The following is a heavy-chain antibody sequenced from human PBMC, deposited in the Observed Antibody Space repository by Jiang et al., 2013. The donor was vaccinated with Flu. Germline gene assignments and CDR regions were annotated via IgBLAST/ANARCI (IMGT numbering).Heavy chain of an antibody. V-gene: IGHV4-31*03. Sequence: GLVKPSQTLSLTCTVSGGSISSGGYYWSWIRQHPGKGLEWIGYIYYSGSTYYNPSLKSRVNISVDTSKNQFSLKLSSVTAADTAVYYCARHSLLWFGDYFDYWGQGTLVTVSS. D-gene: IGHD3-10*01. CDR1: GGSISSGGYY. CDR3: ARHSLLWFGDYFDY. J-gene: IGHJ4*02. CDR2: IYYSGST.